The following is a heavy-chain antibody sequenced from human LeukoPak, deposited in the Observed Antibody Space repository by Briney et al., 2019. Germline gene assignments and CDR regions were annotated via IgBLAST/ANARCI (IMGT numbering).Heavy chain of an antibody. V-gene: IGHV4-61*01. CDR3: ARYMVRGVVRFDY. J-gene: IGHJ4*02. CDR1: GGSVSSGSYY. CDR2: IYYSGST. Sequence: TLSLTCTVSGGSVSSGSYYWSWVRQPPGRGMEWIGYIYYSGSTNYNPSLKSRVTISVDTSKNQFSLKLSSVTAADTAVYYCARYMVRGVVRFDYWGQGTLVTVSS. D-gene: IGHD3-10*01.